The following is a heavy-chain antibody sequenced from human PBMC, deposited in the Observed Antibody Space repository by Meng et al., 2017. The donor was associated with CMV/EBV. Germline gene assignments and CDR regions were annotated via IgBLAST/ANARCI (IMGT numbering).Heavy chain of an antibody. J-gene: IGHJ6*02. Sequence: GESLKISCAASGFTFSGSAMHWVRQASGEGLEWVGRIRSKANSYATAYAASVKGRFTISRDDSRNTAYLQMNSLKTEDTAVYYCTRIGPPIGIVVVVAATDYYYYGMDVWGQGTTVTVSS. CDR3: TRIGPPIGIVVVVAATDYYYYGMDV. CDR2: IRSKANSYAT. V-gene: IGHV3-73*01. CDR1: GFTFSGSA. D-gene: IGHD2-15*01.